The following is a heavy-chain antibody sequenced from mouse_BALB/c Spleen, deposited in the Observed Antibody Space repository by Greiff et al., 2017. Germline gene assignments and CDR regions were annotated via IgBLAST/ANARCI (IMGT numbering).Heavy chain of an antibody. CDR2: ISSGSSTI. V-gene: IGHV5-17*02. Sequence: EVKLMESGGGLVQPGGSRKLSCAASGFTFSSFGMHWVRQAPEKGLEWVAYISSGSSTIYYADTVKGRFTISRDNPKNTLFLQMTSLRSEDTAMYYCARSLTTVVAREAMDYWGQGTSVTVSS. J-gene: IGHJ4*01. CDR3: ARSLTTVVAREAMDY. D-gene: IGHD1-1*01. CDR1: GFTFSSFG.